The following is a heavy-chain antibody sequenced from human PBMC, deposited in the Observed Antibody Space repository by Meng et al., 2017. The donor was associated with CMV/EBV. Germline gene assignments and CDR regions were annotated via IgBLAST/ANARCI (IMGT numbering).Heavy chain of an antibody. J-gene: IGHJ4*02. D-gene: IGHD4-23*01. V-gene: IGHV3-33*01. CDR3: VSGSHDYGGPPRG. Sequence: GESLKISCAASGFTFSTSGMHWVRQAPGKGLEWVAVIWYDGSNKYYADSVKGRFTISRDNSKNTLYLQMNSLRAEDTAVYYCVSGSHDYGGPPRGWGQGTLVTVSS. CDR1: GFTFSTSG. CDR2: IWYDGSNK.